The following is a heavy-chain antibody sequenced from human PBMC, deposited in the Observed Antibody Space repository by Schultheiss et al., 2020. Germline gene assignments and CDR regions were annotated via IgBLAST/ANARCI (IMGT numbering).Heavy chain of an antibody. Sequence: SETLSLTCTVSGGSISSYYWSWTRQPPGKGLEWIGYIYYSGSTNYNPSLKSRVTISVDTSKNQFSLKLSSVTAADTAVYYCARVVVGDYDFWSGYYKGGYYFDYWGQGTLVTVSS. CDR2: IYYSGST. V-gene: IGHV4-59*08. CDR1: GGSISSYY. D-gene: IGHD3-3*01. CDR3: ARVVVGDYDFWSGYYKGGYYFDY. J-gene: IGHJ4*02.